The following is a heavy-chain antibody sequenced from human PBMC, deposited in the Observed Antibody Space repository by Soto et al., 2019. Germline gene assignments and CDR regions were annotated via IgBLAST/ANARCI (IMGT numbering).Heavy chain of an antibody. J-gene: IGHJ3*02. D-gene: IGHD3-3*01. CDR3: ARGGYDFWSGYRTDDAFDI. V-gene: IGHV4-59*08. CDR1: GGSISSYY. Sequence: SETLSVTCTVSGGSISSYYWSWIRQPPGKGLEWIGYIYYSGSTNYNPSLKSRVTISVDTSKNQFSLKLSSVTAADTAVYYCARGGYDFWSGYRTDDAFDIWGQGTMVTVSS. CDR2: IYYSGST.